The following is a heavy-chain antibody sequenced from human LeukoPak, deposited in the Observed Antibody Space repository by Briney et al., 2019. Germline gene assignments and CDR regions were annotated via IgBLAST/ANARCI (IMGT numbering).Heavy chain of an antibody. CDR3: ARVGGARLDYYYGMDV. CDR1: GYTFTSYD. V-gene: IGHV1-8*01. J-gene: IGHJ6*02. D-gene: IGHD3-16*01. Sequence: ASVKVSCKASGYTFTSYDINWVRQATGQGLEWLGWMNPNSGNTDYAQKFQGRVTMTRNTSISTAYMELSSLRSEDTAVYYCARVGGARLDYYYGMDVWGQGTTVTVSS. CDR2: MNPNSGNT.